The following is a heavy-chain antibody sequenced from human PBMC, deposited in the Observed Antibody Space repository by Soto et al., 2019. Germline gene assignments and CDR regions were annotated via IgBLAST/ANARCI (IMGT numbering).Heavy chain of an antibody. V-gene: IGHV2-70*04. CDR3: ARGRWQLDY. J-gene: IGHJ4*02. CDR2: IDWDDDK. Sequence: SGPTLVNPTQTLTLTCTFSGFPLSTSGMRVSWIRQPPGKALEWLARIDWDDDKFYSTSLKTRLTISKDTSKNQVVLTMTNMDPVDTATYYCARGRWQLDYWGQGTLVTVSS. CDR1: GFPLSTSGMR.